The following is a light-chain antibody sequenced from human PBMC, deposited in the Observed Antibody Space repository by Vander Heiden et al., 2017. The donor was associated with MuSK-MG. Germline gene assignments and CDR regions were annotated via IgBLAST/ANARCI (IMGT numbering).Light chain of an antibody. V-gene: IGKV1-5*03. Sequence: DIQMTQSPSALSASVGDRVTITCRAGQSISSWLAWYQQKPGKAPKLLMYKASHLERGVPSRFSGTGSGTEFTLTVSSLQPDDFATYWCQQYHSYPWTFGQGTKVGVK. J-gene: IGKJ1*01. CDR2: KAS. CDR1: QSISSW. CDR3: QQYHSYPWT.